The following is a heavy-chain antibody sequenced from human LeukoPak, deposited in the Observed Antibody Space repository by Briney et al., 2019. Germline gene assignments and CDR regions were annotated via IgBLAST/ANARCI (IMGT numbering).Heavy chain of an antibody. Sequence: SETLSLTCTVSGGSISSSSYYWGWIRQPPGKGLEWIGSIYYSGSTYYNPSLKSRVTISVDTSKNQFSLKLSSVTAADTAVYYCARDRGIADKNWFDPWGQGTLVTVSS. V-gene: IGHV4-39*07. CDR2: IYYSGST. CDR1: GGSISSSSYY. D-gene: IGHD6-13*01. CDR3: ARDRGIADKNWFDP. J-gene: IGHJ5*02.